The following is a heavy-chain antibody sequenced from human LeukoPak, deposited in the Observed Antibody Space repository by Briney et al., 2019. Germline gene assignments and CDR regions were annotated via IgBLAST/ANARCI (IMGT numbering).Heavy chain of an antibody. J-gene: IGHJ5*02. Sequence: PGGSLRLSCAASGFTFSNYWMHWVRQAPGKGLVWVSRINSDGINTSYADSVKGRFTISRDNAKNTLNLQMNSLRAEDSAVYYCAKGTVAGRQRAPPKEWFDPWGQGTLVTVSS. V-gene: IGHV3-74*01. CDR3: AKGTVAGRQRAPPKEWFDP. D-gene: IGHD6-6*01. CDR2: INSDGINT. CDR1: GFTFSNYW.